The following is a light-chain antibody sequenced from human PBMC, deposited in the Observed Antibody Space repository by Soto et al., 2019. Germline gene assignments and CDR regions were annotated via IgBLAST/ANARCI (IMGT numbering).Light chain of an antibody. CDR2: GAS. V-gene: IGKV3-20*01. Sequence: EIVLTQSPGPLSLSPGERATLSCRASQSVTSNYLAWYQQKPGQAPRLLIYGASSGATGIPDRFSGSGSGADFTLTITRLEPEDFAVYFCQQYGRSPLTFGQGTRLEI. J-gene: IGKJ5*01. CDR3: QQYGRSPLT. CDR1: QSVTSNY.